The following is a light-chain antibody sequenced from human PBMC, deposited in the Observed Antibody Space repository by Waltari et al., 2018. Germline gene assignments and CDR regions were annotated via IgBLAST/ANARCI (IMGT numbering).Light chain of an antibody. J-gene: IGLJ2*01. CDR2: EVS. Sequence: QSALTQPPSVSGSPGQSVTISCTGTSSDVGSYNRVSWYQPPPGTAPKLMIYEVSNRPSGVPDRFSGSKSGNTASLTISGLQPEDEGDYYCASYTSSSTVVFGGGTKLTVL. CDR1: SSDVGSYNR. V-gene: IGLV2-18*02. CDR3: ASYTSSSTVV.